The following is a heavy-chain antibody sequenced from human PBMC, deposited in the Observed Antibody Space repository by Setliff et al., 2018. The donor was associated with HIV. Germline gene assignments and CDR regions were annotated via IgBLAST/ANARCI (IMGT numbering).Heavy chain of an antibody. J-gene: IGHJ6*03. CDR2: ISAYNGNT. CDR3: ARDVYFTFSGEVIRHYLDV. CDR1: GDTFNNYG. D-gene: IGHD3-3*01. Sequence: ASVKVSCKVSGDTFNNYGLNWVRQAPGQGLEWMGWISAYNGNTNYAQKLQGRVTITADESTSTVHMELSSLTSEDTAVYYCARDVYFTFSGEVIRHYLDVWGKGTTVTVSS. V-gene: IGHV1-18*01.